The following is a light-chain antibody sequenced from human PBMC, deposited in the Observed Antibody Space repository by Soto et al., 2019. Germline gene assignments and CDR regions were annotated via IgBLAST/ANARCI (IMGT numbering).Light chain of an antibody. Sequence: QSVLTQPPSVSGAPGQRVTISCTGSSSNIGAGYDVHWYQQLPGTAPKLLIYGNTNRPSGVPDRLSGSKSGTSASLAITGLQDEDEADYYCHSYDSSLSALKVFGTGTKLTVL. CDR2: GNT. CDR3: HSYDSSLSALKV. J-gene: IGLJ1*01. V-gene: IGLV1-40*01. CDR1: SSNIGAGYD.